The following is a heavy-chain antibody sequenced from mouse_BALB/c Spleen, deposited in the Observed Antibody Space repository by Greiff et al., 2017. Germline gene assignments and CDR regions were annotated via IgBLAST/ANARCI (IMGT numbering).Heavy chain of an antibody. Sequence: EVKLQESGPGLVKPSQSLSLTCTVTGYSITSDYAWNWIRQFPGNKLEWMGYISYSGSTSYNPSLKSRISITRDTSKNQFFLQLNSVTTEDTATYYCARSFYDYWYFDVWGAGTTVTVSS. D-gene: IGHD2-3*01. J-gene: IGHJ1*01. CDR2: ISYSGST. CDR1: GYSITSDYA. V-gene: IGHV3-2*02. CDR3: ARSFYDYWYFDV.